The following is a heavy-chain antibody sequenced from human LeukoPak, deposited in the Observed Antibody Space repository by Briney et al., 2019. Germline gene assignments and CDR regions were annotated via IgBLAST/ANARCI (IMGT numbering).Heavy chain of an antibody. J-gene: IGHJ4*01. CDR3: ARIGFGFSFGQGFDY. Sequence: HSGGSLRLSCAASGFTFSSYWMHWVRQAPGKGLVWVSRINDDESVTNYADSVKGRFTISRDNVKNTLYLQMNSLRPEDTAIYYCARIGFGFSFGQGFDYWGRGTLVSVSS. CDR1: GFTFSSYW. D-gene: IGHD5-18*01. CDR2: INDDESVT. V-gene: IGHV3-74*01.